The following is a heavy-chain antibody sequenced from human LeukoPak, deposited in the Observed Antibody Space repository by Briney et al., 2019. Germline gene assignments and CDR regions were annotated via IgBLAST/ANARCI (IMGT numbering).Heavy chain of an antibody. CDR3: ARDSTVPDYFDY. V-gene: IGHV4-34*01. J-gene: IGHJ4*02. CDR2: INHSGST. D-gene: IGHD4-17*01. Sequence: SETLSLTCAVYGGSFSGYYWSWIRQPPGKGLEWIGEINHSGSTNYNPSLKSRVTISVDTSKNQFSLKLSSVTAADTAVYYCARDSTVPDYFDYWGQGTLVTVSS. CDR1: GGSFSGYY.